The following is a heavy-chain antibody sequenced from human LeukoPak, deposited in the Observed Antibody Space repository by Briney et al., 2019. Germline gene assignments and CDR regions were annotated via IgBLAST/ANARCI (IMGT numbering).Heavy chain of an antibody. V-gene: IGHV3-7*01. CDR2: IKQDGSEK. CDR3: ARDKDVGATLLDY. CDR1: GFTLSNYW. J-gene: IGHJ4*02. D-gene: IGHD1-26*01. Sequence: GGSLRLSCAASGFTLSNYWMSWVRQTPGKGLEWVANIKQDGSEKYYVDSVKGRFTISRDNAKNSLYLHMNSLRTEDTAVYYCARDKDVGATLLDYWGQGTLVTVSS.